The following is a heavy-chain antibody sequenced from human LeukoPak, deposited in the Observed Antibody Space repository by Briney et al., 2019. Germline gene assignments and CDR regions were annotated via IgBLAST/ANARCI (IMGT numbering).Heavy chain of an antibody. J-gene: IGHJ4*02. CDR1: GYTFTGYY. CDR3: TRSVRNGHIDY. Sequence: GASVKVSCKASGYTFTGYYMHWVRQAPGQGLEYLGWMNPKSGYTGYAQKFQGGVTMTRSTSISTAYMELSSLTFEDTAVYYCTRSVRNGHIDYWGQGTLVTVSP. CDR2: MNPKSGYT. V-gene: IGHV1-8*02. D-gene: IGHD2-21*01.